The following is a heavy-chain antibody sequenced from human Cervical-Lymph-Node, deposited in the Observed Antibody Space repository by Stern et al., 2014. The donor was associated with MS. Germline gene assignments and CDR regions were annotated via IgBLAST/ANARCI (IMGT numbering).Heavy chain of an antibody. CDR1: GASITSYY. CDR3: ARATDL. CDR2: IYYSGTT. J-gene: IGHJ5*02. Sequence: QVQLQESGPGLLRPSETLSLTCTASGASITSYYWSWIRQHPGKGLEWIGYIYYSGTTNYNASLKGRVAISIDTSKTQFSLRLSSVTAADTAVYYCARATDLWGQGTLVTVSS. V-gene: IGHV4-59*01.